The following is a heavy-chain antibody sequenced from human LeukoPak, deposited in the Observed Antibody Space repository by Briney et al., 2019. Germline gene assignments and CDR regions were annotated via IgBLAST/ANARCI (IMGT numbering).Heavy chain of an antibody. V-gene: IGHV3-48*02. D-gene: IGHD1-26*01. CDR1: GFTFSGYS. J-gene: IGHJ4*02. CDR2: ISISSTTI. CDR3: ARVMYGGISYSVDY. Sequence: GGSLRLSCLASGFTFSGYSMNWVRQAPWKRLEWVSYISISSTTINYADSVKGRFTISRDNAKNSLYLQMNSLRDEDTAVYYCARVMYGGISYSVDYWGQGTLVTVSS.